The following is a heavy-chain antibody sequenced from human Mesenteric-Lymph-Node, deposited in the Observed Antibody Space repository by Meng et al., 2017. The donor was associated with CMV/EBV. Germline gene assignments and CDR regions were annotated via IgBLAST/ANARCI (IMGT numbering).Heavy chain of an antibody. D-gene: IGHD2-2*02. CDR3: ARAPLYCSSTSCYKVNWFDP. V-gene: IGHV1-2*02. J-gene: IGHJ5*02. CDR2: INPNSDGT. Sequence: ASVKVSCKASGYTFTGHYMHWVRQAPGQGLEWMGWINPNSDGTNYAQKFQGRVTMTRDTSINTAYMELSRLRSDDTAVYYCARAPLYCSSTSCYKVNWFDPWGQGTLVTVSS. CDR1: GYTFTGHY.